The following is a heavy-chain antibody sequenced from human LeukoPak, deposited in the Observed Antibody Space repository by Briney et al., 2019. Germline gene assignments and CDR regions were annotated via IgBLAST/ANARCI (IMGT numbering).Heavy chain of an antibody. CDR2: IRYDESDK. CDR3: AKEGFDP. Sequence: PGGSLRLSCAASGFTFSSSGMHWVRQAPGKGLEWVAFIRYDESDKYYADSVKGRFTISRDNSKNTVNLQMNSLRVEDTAVYYRAKEGFDPWGQGTLVTVSS. J-gene: IGHJ5*02. CDR1: GFTFSSSG. V-gene: IGHV3-30*02.